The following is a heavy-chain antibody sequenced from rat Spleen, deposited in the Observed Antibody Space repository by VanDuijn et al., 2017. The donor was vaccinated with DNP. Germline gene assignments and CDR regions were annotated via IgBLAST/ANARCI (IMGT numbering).Heavy chain of an antibody. CDR3: TRWGSRHIYYFDH. J-gene: IGHJ2*01. D-gene: IGHD1-2*01. CDR2: INSAGST. CDR1: GYSITSSYR. Sequence: EVQLQESGPGLVRPSQSLSLTCSVTGYSITSSYRWNWIRKFPGNELEWMGYINSAGSTNYNPSLKSRISITRDTSKNQFFLQVNSVTTEDTATYYCTRWGSRHIYYFDHWGQGVMVTVSS. V-gene: IGHV3-3*01.